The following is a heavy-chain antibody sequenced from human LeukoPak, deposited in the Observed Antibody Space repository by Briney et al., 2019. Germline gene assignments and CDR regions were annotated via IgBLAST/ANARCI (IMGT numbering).Heavy chain of an antibody. D-gene: IGHD6-25*01. CDR2: ISYDGSNK. J-gene: IGHJ4*02. V-gene: IGHV3-30*18. CDR1: GFTFSSYG. CDR3: AKGRRGYSIYYFDY. Sequence: GGSLRLSCAASGFTFSSYGMHWVRQAPGKGLEWVAVISYDGSNKYYADSVKGRFTISRDNSKNTLYLQMNSLRAEDTAVYYCAKGRRGYSIYYFDYWGQGTLVTVSS.